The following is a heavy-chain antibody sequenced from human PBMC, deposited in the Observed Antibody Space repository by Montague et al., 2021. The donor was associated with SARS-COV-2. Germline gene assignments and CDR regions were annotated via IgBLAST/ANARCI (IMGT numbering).Heavy chain of an antibody. Sequence: PALVKPTQTLTLTCTFSGFSLSTSKMCVSWIRQSPGKALEWHALIGWXXXKYYNTSLKTRLTISEDPSKNQVVLTMTNMDPVDTATYFCTRSAPSRTGSCFSGCFDPWGQGTLVTVSS. J-gene: IGHJ5*02. CDR3: TRSAPSRTGSCFSGCFDP. V-gene: IGHV2-70*01. D-gene: IGHD3/OR15-3a*01. CDR2: IGWXXXK. CDR1: GFSLSTSKMC.